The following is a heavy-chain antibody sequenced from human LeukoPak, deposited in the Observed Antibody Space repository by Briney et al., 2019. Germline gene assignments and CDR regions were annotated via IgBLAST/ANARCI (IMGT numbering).Heavy chain of an antibody. Sequence: ASVKASCKASGYTFTSYDINWVRQATGQGLEWMGWMNPNSGNTGHAQKFQDRVTMTRNTSISTAYMELSGLRSEDTAMYYCARKTLYGSGKSWFDPWGQGTLVTVSS. J-gene: IGHJ5*02. D-gene: IGHD3-10*01. V-gene: IGHV1-8*01. CDR2: MNPNSGNT. CDR3: ARKTLYGSGKSWFDP. CDR1: GYTFTSYD.